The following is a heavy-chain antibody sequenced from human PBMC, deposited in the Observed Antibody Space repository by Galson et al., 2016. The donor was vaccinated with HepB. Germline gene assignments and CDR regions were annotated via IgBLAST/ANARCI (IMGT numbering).Heavy chain of an antibody. V-gene: IGHV3-30*18. CDR3: AKGRWDFDS. D-gene: IGHD5-24*01. CDR2: ISYDGQSE. J-gene: IGHJ4*02. Sequence: SLRLSCAASGFTFSTYGMHWVRRAPGKGLEWVALISYDGQSESYADSMKGRVTISRDNSKNTLYLQMHSLRGEDTAVYYCAKGRWDFDSWGQGTLVTVSS. CDR1: GFTFSTYG.